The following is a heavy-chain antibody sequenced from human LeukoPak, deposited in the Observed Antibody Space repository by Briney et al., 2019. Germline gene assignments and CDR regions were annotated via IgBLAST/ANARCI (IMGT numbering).Heavy chain of an antibody. CDR2: IRYDGNNK. Sequence: GGSLRLSCAASGFTFNSYVMYWVRQAPGKGLEWVAFIRYDGNNKYYADSVKGRFTISRDNSKNTLYLQMNSLRAEVTAVYYCAKDGGSDPDAFDIWGQGTMVTVSS. CDR1: GFTFNSYV. CDR3: AKDGGSDPDAFDI. V-gene: IGHV3-30*02. D-gene: IGHD2-15*01. J-gene: IGHJ3*02.